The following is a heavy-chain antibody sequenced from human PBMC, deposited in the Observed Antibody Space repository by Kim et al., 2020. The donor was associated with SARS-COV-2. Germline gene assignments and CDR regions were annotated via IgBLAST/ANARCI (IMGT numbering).Heavy chain of an antibody. Sequence: VKGRFTISRDNAKNSLYLQMNSLRAEDTAVYYCARDLKNDDSSGYYLGYWGQGTLVTVSS. J-gene: IGHJ4*02. V-gene: IGHV3-21*01. D-gene: IGHD3-22*01. CDR3: ARDLKNDDSSGYYLGY.